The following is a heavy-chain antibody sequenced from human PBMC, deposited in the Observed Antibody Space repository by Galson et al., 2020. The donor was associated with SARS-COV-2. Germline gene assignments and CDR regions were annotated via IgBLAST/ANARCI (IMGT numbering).Heavy chain of an antibody. Sequence: SETLSLTCTVSGASIRSGRYHWSRIRQHAGKGLESIGRINTSGNTNYNPSLKSRVTISLDTSKNQFSLRLRSVTAADTAVYYCARGEFLEFYYYGMDVWGQGTTVTVSS. J-gene: IGHJ6*02. D-gene: IGHD3-3*01. CDR1: GASIRSGRYH. CDR3: ARGEFLEFYYYGMDV. CDR2: INTSGNT. V-gene: IGHV4-61*02.